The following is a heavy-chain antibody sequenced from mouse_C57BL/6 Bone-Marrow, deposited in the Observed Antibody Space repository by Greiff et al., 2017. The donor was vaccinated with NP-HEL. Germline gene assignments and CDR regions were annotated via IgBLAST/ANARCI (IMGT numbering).Heavy chain of an antibody. V-gene: IGHV1-81*01. J-gene: IGHJ2*01. CDR1: GYTFTSYG. CDR2: IYPRSGNT. CDR3: AREGYYGSRDY. Sequence: QVQLQQSGAELARPGASVKLSCKASGYTFTSYGISWVKQRTGQGLEWIGEIYPRSGNTYYNEKFKGKATLTADKSSSTAYMELRSLTSDDSAVYYCAREGYYGSRDYGGQGTTLTVSS. D-gene: IGHD1-1*01.